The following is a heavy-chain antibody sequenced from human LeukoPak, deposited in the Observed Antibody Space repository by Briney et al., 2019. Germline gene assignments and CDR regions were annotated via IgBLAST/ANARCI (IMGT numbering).Heavy chain of an antibody. Sequence: SETLSLTCTVSGGSISSYYWSWIRQRPGKGLEWIGYINYSGSTNYNPSLKSRVTISVDTSKNQFSLKLSSVTAADTAVYYCAREVAEMAAAGTDSAFDIWGQGTMVTVSS. J-gene: IGHJ3*02. D-gene: IGHD6-13*01. V-gene: IGHV4-59*01. CDR3: AREVAEMAAAGTDSAFDI. CDR2: INYSGST. CDR1: GGSISSYY.